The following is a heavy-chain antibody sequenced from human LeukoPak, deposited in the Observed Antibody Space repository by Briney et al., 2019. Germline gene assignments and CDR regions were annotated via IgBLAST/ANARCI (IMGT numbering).Heavy chain of an antibody. CDR1: GYTFTGYY. Sequence: GASVKVSCKASGYTFTGYYMHWVRQAPGQGLEWMGWINPNSGGTNYAQKFQGRVTMTRDTSISTAYMELSRLRSDDTAVYYCARDPAGIAAAGSYRYFDLWGRGTLVTVSS. CDR2: INPNSGGT. V-gene: IGHV1-2*02. J-gene: IGHJ2*01. CDR3: ARDPAGIAAAGSYRYFDL. D-gene: IGHD6-13*01.